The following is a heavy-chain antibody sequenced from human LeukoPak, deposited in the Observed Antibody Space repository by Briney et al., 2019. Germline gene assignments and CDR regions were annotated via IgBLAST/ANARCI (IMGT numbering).Heavy chain of an antibody. Sequence: GGSLRLSCAASGFTFSNYAMSWVRQAPEKGLEWVSAISGSVGTTYYADSVKGRFTISRDNSKNTLSLQMNSLRAEDTAVYFCARAISGYNYGLDYWGQGTLVTVSS. J-gene: IGHJ4*02. CDR2: ISGSVGTT. CDR1: GFTFSNYA. D-gene: IGHD5-18*01. V-gene: IGHV3-23*01. CDR3: ARAISGYNYGLDY.